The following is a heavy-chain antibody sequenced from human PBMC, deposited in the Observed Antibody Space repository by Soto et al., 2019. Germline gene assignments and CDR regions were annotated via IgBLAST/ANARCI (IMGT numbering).Heavy chain of an antibody. CDR1: GYSFTSYW. V-gene: IGHV5-10-1*01. CDR3: ASCSGGSCPNYYYNGMDV. D-gene: IGHD2-15*01. Sequence: GESLKISCKGSGYSFTSYWISWVRQMPGKGLERMGRIDPSDSYTNYSPSFQGHVTISADNSISTAYLQWTSLKASATAMYYWASCSGGSCPNYYYNGMDVWGQGTTVTVS. CDR2: IDPSDSYT. J-gene: IGHJ6*02.